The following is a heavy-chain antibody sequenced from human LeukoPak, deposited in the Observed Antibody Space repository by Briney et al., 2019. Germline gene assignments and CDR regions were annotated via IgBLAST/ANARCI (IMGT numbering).Heavy chain of an antibody. CDR2: ISWNSGSI. V-gene: IGHV3-9*01. Sequence: GRSLRLSCAASGFTFDDYAMHWVRLAPGKGLEWVSGISWNSGSIGYADSVKGRFTISRDNAKNSLYLQMNSLRAEDTALYYCAKDLTAAGKGPADYWGQGTLVTVSS. CDR3: AKDLTAAGKGPADY. J-gene: IGHJ4*02. CDR1: GFTFDDYA. D-gene: IGHD6-13*01.